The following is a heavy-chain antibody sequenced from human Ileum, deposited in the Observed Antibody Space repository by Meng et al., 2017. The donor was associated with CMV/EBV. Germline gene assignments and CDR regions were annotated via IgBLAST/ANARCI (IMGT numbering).Heavy chain of an antibody. CDR3: ARGGAYYGSGSYHGDYYFVY. CDR2: VHYSGTT. CDR1: GGSINDYY. Sequence: SETLSLTFTVSGGSINDYYWSWIRQAPGKGLEWLGYVHYSGTTRYTPSVKSRVTMSVDKSKNQFSLRMNYVTAADTAFYYSARGGAYYGSGSYHGDYYFVYWGQGTLVTVSS. V-gene: IGHV4-59*01. J-gene: IGHJ4*02. D-gene: IGHD3-10*01.